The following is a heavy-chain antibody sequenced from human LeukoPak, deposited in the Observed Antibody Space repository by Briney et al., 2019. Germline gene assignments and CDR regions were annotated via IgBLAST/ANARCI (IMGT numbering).Heavy chain of an antibody. CDR1: GGTFSSYA. V-gene: IGHV1-18*01. D-gene: IGHD3-10*01. CDR3: ARGVVLLWFGELFEYYFDY. J-gene: IGHJ4*02. CDR2: ISAYNGNT. Sequence: ASVKVSCKASGGTFSSYAISWVRQAPGQGLEWMGWISAYNGNTNYAQKLQGRVTMTTDTSTSTAYMELRSLRSDDTAVYYCARGVVLLWFGELFEYYFDYWGQGTLVTVSS.